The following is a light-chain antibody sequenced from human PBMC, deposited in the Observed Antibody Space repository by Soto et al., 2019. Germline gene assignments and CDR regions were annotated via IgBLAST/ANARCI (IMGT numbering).Light chain of an antibody. CDR2: GAS. J-gene: IGKJ1*01. V-gene: IGKV3-15*01. Sequence: EIVMTQSPATLSVSPGERATLSCRASQSVSSNLAWYQQKPGQAPRLLIYGASTRATGIPARFSGSGSGTEFTLTISSLQSEDFAVDYCHQYNNWPPAWTFGQGTKVEIK. CDR1: QSVSSN. CDR3: HQYNNWPPAWT.